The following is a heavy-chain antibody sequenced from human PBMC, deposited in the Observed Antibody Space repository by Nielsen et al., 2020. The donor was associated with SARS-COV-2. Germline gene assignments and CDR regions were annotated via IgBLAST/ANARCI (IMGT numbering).Heavy chain of an antibody. V-gene: IGHV4-61*01. CDR2: IFYRGNT. Sequence: SETLSLTCTVSGVSVSSGSHYWSWIRQPPGKGLEWIGYIFYRGNTNYNPSLKSRVTISVDTSKNQFSLKVNSVTAADTAVYYCVRIDMATISVDYWGRGTLVIASP. J-gene: IGHJ4*02. CDR3: VRIDMATISVDY. D-gene: IGHD5-24*01. CDR1: GVSVSSGSHY.